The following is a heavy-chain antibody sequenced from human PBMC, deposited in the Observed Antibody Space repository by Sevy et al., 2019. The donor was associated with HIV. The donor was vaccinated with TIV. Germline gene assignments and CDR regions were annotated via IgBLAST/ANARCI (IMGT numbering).Heavy chain of an antibody. Sequence: GGSLRLSCATSGFSFSRSPMHWVRQAPGKGLEWVAVIWYDGSNKYYADSVKGRVTISRDNSKNTLFLQMNSLRDEDTAVYYCARGLAALPGYYYGMDVWGQGTTVTVSS. CDR2: IWYDGSNK. V-gene: IGHV3-33*08. D-gene: IGHD6-6*01. CDR1: GFSFSRSP. J-gene: IGHJ6*02. CDR3: ARGLAALPGYYYGMDV.